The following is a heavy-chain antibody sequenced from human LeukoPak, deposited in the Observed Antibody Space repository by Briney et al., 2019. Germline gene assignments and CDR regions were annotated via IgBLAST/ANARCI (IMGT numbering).Heavy chain of an antibody. V-gene: IGHV1-69*04. J-gene: IGHJ4*02. CDR3: ASRIVGTTVPFDS. CDR1: GGTFSSYA. CDR2: IIPILDIP. D-gene: IGHD1-26*01. Sequence: SVKISCKASGGTFSSYAISWVRQAPGQGLEWMGRIIPILDIPNYAQKFQGRVTITADKSASTAYMELSSLRSEDTAVFYCASRIVGTTVPFDSWGQGTLVTVSS.